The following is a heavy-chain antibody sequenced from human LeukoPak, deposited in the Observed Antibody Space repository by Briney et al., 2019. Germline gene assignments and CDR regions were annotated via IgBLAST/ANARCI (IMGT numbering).Heavy chain of an antibody. CDR3: AKGGQQLVIYGLAFDI. J-gene: IGHJ3*02. D-gene: IGHD6-13*01. V-gene: IGHV3-30*18. CDR2: ISYDGSNK. Sequence: GRSLRLSCAASGFTFSSYGMHWVRQAPGKGLEWVAVISYDGSNKYYADSVKGRFTISKDNSKNTLYLQMNSLRAEDTAVYYCAKGGQQLVIYGLAFDIWGQGTMVTVSS. CDR1: GFTFSSYG.